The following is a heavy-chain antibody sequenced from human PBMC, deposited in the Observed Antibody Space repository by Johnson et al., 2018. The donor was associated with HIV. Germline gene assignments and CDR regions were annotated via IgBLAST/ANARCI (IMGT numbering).Heavy chain of an antibody. J-gene: IGHJ3*02. V-gene: IGHV3-30*03. CDR1: GFTFSSYG. CDR2: ISYDGLNE. D-gene: IGHD1-26*01. Sequence: QVQLVESGGGVVQPGRSLRLSCAASGFTFSSYGMHWVRQAPGKGLEWVAVISYDGLNENYPDSVKGRFTISRDNSKNTLYLQVNILRPEDTAVFYCARALTGSYSRDAFDIWGQGTMVSVSS. CDR3: ARALTGSYSRDAFDI.